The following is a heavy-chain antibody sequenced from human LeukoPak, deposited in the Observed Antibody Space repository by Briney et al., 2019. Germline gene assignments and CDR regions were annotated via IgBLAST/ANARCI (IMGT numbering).Heavy chain of an antibody. CDR2: IRSKAYGGTT. CDR3: TRNITIFDY. J-gene: IGHJ4*02. D-gene: IGHD3-10*01. V-gene: IGHV3-49*04. Sequence: GRSLRLSCTASGFTFGDYAMSWVRQAPGKGLEWVGFIRSKAYGGTTEYAASVKGRFTISRDDSKSIAYLQMNSLKTEDTAVYYRTRNITIFDYWGQGTLVTVSS. CDR1: GFTFGDYA.